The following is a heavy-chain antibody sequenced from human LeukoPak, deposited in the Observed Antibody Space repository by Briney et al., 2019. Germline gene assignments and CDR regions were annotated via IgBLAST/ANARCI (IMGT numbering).Heavy chain of an antibody. V-gene: IGHV1-2*02. J-gene: IGHJ6*02. Sequence: ASVKVSSKASGYTFTGYYMHWVRQAPGQGLEWMGWINPNSGGTNYAQKFQGRVTITADKSTSTAYMELSSLRSEDTAVYYCARVYGSSWYISLHYYGMDVWGQGTTVTVSS. CDR2: INPNSGGT. CDR1: GYTFTGYY. D-gene: IGHD6-13*01. CDR3: ARVYGSSWYISLHYYGMDV.